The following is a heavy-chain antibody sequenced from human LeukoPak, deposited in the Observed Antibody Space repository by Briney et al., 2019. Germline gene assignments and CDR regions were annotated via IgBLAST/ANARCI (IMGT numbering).Heavy chain of an antibody. J-gene: IGHJ4*02. CDR1: GLTVSNHW. V-gene: IGHV3-23*01. CDR2: ISASGGNT. D-gene: IGHD6-13*01. CDR3: AKTRYSSSWLHDY. Sequence: GGSLRLSCVASGLTVSNHWMSWVRQAPGKGLEWVSGISASGGNTYYADSVKGRFTISRDNSKNTLYLQMNSLRAEDTAVYYCAKTRYSSSWLHDYWGQGTLVTVSS.